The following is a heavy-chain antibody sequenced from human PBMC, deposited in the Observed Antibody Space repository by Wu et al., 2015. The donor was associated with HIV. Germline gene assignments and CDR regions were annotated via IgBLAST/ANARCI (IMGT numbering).Heavy chain of an antibody. Sequence: QVQLVQSGAEVKKPGASVKVSCKASGYTFTGYYMHWVRQAPGQGLEWMGWINPNSGGTNYAQKFQGRVTMTRDTSISTAYMELSRLRSDDTAVYYCARDGKGITMVRGVQNWFDPWGQGTLVTVSS. CDR2: INPNSGGT. J-gene: IGHJ5*02. CDR3: ARDGKGITMVRGVQNWFDP. V-gene: IGHV1-2*02. D-gene: IGHD3-10*01. CDR1: GYTFTGYY.